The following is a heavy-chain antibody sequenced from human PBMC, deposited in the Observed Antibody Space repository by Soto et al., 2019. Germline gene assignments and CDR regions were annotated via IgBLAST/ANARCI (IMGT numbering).Heavy chain of an antibody. D-gene: IGHD3-22*01. Sequence: PSETLSLTCTVSGGSISSYYWSWIRQPPGKGLEWIGYIYYSGSTNYNPSLKSRVTISVDTSKNQFSLKLSSVTAADTAVYYCANRDSSGRLGPWGQGTLVTVSS. J-gene: IGHJ5*02. CDR1: GGSISSYY. CDR2: IYYSGST. CDR3: ANRDSSGRLGP. V-gene: IGHV4-59*01.